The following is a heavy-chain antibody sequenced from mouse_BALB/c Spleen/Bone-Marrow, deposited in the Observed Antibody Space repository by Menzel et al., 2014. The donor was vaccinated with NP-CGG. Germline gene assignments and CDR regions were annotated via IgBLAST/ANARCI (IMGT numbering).Heavy chain of an antibody. CDR2: IYPGDDDT. J-gene: IGHJ2*01. CDR1: GYAFSSYW. CDR3: ARGGISIDY. V-gene: IGHV1-80*01. Sequence: VHLVESGAELVRPGSSVKISCKASGYAFSSYWLDWVKQRPGQGLEWIGQIYPGDDDTDYNGKFKGKATLTADRSSSTAYMQLNSLTSEDSAVYFCARGGISIDYWGQGTTLTVSS.